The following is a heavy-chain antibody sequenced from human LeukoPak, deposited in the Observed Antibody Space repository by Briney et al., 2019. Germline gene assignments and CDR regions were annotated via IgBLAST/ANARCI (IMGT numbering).Heavy chain of an antibody. V-gene: IGHV5-51*01. CDR3: AKAYYYGSGSSPFFGY. Sequence: GESLKISCKGSGYSFTNYWIGWVRQMPGKGLEWMGIVYPGDSDSRYSPSFQGQVTISADKSITTAYLQWSSLKASDTAMYYCAKAYYYGSGSSPFFGYWGQGTLVTVSS. CDR2: VYPGDSDS. J-gene: IGHJ4*02. CDR1: GYSFTNYW. D-gene: IGHD3-10*01.